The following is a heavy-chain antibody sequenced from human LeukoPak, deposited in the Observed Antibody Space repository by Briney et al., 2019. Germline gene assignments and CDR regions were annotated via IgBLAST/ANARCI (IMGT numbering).Heavy chain of an antibody. V-gene: IGHV4-59*01. D-gene: IGHD2-21*02. CDR2: IYYTGST. CDR1: GGSISSYY. Sequence: SETLSLTCTVSGGSISSYYWTWIRQPPGKGLEWIGYIYYTGSTNYNSSLKNRVTISGDTSRRQFSLELNSVTAADAAVYYCARGTYCGGDCYYFDYWGQGTLVTVSS. CDR3: ARGTYCGGDCYYFDY. J-gene: IGHJ4*02.